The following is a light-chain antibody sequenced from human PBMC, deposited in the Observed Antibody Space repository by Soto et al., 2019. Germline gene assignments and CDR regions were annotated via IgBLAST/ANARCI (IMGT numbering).Light chain of an antibody. CDR1: QSVGSSY. V-gene: IGKV3-20*01. J-gene: IGKJ4*01. CDR2: GAS. Sequence: EIVLTQSPGTLSLSPGERATLSCRASQSVGSSYLAWYQQKPGQAPRLLIYGASSRATGIPDRFNGSGSGTDFTLTISRLEPEDFVVYYCQQYGSSPLAFGGGTKVEIK. CDR3: QQYGSSPLA.